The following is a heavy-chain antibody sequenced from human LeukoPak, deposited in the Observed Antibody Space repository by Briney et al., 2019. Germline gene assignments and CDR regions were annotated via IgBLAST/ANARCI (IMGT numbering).Heavy chain of an antibody. CDR1: GYTFTGYY. J-gene: IGHJ4*02. Sequence: ASVKVSCKASGYTFTGYYMHWVRQAPGQGLEWMRRINPNSGGTNYAQKFQGRVTMTRDTSISTAYMELSRLRSDDTAVYYCARGYNDLTYYYDSSGYSDYWGQGTLVTVSS. V-gene: IGHV1-2*06. D-gene: IGHD3-22*01. CDR3: ARGYNDLTYYYDSSGYSDY. CDR2: INPNSGGT.